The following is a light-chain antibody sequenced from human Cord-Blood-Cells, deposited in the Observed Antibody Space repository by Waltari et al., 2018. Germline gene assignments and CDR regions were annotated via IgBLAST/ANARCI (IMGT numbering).Light chain of an antibody. J-gene: IGKJ1*01. CDR3: QQSYSTPWT. V-gene: IGKV1-39*01. CDR2: AAS. Sequence: DIQMTQSPSSLSASVGDRVTTTCRASQSISSYFNWYQQKPGKAPKLLIYAASSLQSGVPSRCSGSGSGTDFTLTISSLQPEDFATYYCQQSYSTPWTFGQGTKVEXK. CDR1: QSISSY.